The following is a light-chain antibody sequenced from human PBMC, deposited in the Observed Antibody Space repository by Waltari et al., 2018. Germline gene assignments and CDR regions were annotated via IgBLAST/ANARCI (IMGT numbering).Light chain of an antibody. CDR1: HLGDKF. J-gene: IGLJ2*01. Sequence: SYELTQPPSVSVSPGQTARITCSGDHLGDKFASWYQKKAGQSPVVVLPQDTNRASGIPERFSVPNSGNTATLTISGTQSLDGADYYCQAWDSSSASVIFGGGTMLTVL. CDR3: QAWDSSSASVI. CDR2: QDT. V-gene: IGLV3-1*01.